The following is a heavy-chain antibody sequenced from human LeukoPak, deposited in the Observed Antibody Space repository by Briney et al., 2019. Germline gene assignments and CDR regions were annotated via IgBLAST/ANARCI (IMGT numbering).Heavy chain of an antibody. CDR1: GFTFSSYG. CDR2: IRYDGSNK. CDR3: ARGTKSPRTTVLTSFWYFDL. D-gene: IGHD1-14*01. V-gene: IGHV3-30*02. Sequence: GGSLRLSCAASGFTFSSYGMHWGRQAPGKGLEWVASIRYDGSNKYYADSVKGRFTISRDNSKNTLYLQMNSLRAEDTAVYYCARGTKSPRTTVLTSFWYFDLWGRGTLVTVSS. J-gene: IGHJ2*01.